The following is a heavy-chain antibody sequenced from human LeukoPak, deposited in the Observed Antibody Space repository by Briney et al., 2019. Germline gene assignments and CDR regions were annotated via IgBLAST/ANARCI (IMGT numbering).Heavy chain of an antibody. J-gene: IGHJ5*02. Sequence: GGSLRLSCAASGFTFSSYEMNWVRQAPGKGLEWVSSISSSSSYIYYADSVKGRFTISRDNAKNSLYLQMNSLRAEDTALYHCARGVPYNWFDPWGQGILVTVSS. CDR3: ARGVPYNWFDP. V-gene: IGHV3-21*04. CDR2: ISSSSSYI. CDR1: GFTFSSYE. D-gene: IGHD4/OR15-4a*01.